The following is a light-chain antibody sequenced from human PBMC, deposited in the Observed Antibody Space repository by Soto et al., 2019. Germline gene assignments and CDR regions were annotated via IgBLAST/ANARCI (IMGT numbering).Light chain of an antibody. J-gene: IGKJ5*01. CDR2: DAS. Sequence: DIQMTQSPSTLSASVGETVTITCQASQTINNCLAWYQQKPGKAPKLLISDASSLEPGVPSRFSGSGSGTEFTLSINSLQPDDFATYYCQQLNSYPRTFGQGTRLEIK. CDR1: QTINNC. V-gene: IGKV1-5*01. CDR3: QQLNSYPRT.